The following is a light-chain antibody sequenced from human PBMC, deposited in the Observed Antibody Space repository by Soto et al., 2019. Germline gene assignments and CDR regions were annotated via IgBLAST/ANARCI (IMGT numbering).Light chain of an antibody. V-gene: IGKV1-5*03. Sequence: DIQMTQSPSTLSASVGDRVTLTCRASQNIYTYLAWYQQKPGKAPNLLIYEASKLESGVPSRFSASGSGTEFTLTISSLQPDDFGTYYCQQSHDDSYTFGPGTKLDIK. CDR2: EAS. CDR1: QNIYTY. J-gene: IGKJ2*01. CDR3: QQSHDDSYT.